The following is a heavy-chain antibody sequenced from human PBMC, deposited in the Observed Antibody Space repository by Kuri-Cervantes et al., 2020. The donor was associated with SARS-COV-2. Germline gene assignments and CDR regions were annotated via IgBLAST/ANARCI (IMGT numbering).Heavy chain of an antibody. V-gene: IGHV1-69*10. CDR1: GGTFSSYA. CDR2: IIPIFGIA. D-gene: IGHD6-13*01. Sequence: SVKVSCKASGGTFSSYAISWVRQAPGQGPEWMGGIIPIFGIANYAQKFQGRVTITADKSTSTAYMELSSLRSEDTAVYYCARDLGASSWWLYGMDVWGQGTTVTVSS. CDR3: ARDLGASSWWLYGMDV. J-gene: IGHJ6*02.